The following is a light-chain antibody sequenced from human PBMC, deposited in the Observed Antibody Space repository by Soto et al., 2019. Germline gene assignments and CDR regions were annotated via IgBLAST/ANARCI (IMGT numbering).Light chain of an antibody. Sequence: DIQITQSPSSLSASLGDRVTITCRASQGISNYLAWYQQKPGKVPKLLIYAASTLQSGVPSRFSGSGSGTDFALTISSLQPEDVATYYCQKYNSAPRTFGQGTKVDIK. CDR2: AAS. CDR1: QGISNY. CDR3: QKYNSAPRT. J-gene: IGKJ1*01. V-gene: IGKV1-27*01.